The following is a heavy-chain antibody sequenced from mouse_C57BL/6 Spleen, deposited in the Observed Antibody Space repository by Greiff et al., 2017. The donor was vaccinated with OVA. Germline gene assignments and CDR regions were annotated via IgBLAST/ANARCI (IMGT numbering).Heavy chain of an antibody. D-gene: IGHD1-1*01. CDR2: IDPSDSYT. CDR3: AREDRGVATGAMDD. J-gene: IGHJ4*01. Sequence: QVQLQQPGAELAMPGASVKLSCKASGYTFTSYWMHWVKQRPGQGLEWIGEIDPSDSYTNYNPKFQGKSTLTVAKSSRTAYMQLSCLTSADSAVFECAREDRGVATGAMDDGGQGTTVT. CDR1: GYTFTSYW. V-gene: IGHV1-69*01.